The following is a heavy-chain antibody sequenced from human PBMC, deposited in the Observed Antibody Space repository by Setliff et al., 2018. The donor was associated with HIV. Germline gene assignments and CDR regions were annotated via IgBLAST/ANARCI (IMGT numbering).Heavy chain of an antibody. CDR2: VSHTGST. CDR1: GGSLSGYY. Sequence: KPSEPLSLTCAVYGGSLSGYYWRWIRQPPGKGLEWIGDVSHTGSTNYNPSLKSRITISADTPKNQFSLKLSSVTAADTAVYYCAREGTYSGTYWVRRVASFDIWGQGTMVTVSS. V-gene: IGHV4-34*01. CDR3: AREGTYSGTYWVRRVASFDI. J-gene: IGHJ3*02. D-gene: IGHD1-26*01.